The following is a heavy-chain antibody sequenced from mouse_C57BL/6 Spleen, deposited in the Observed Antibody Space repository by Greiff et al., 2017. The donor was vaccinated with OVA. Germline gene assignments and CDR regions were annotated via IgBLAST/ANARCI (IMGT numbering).Heavy chain of an antibody. J-gene: IGHJ1*03. CDR2: ISSGSSTI. D-gene: IGHD1-1*01. CDR1: GFTFSDYG. V-gene: IGHV5-17*01. CDR3: ARTGYYGSSFNWYFDV. Sequence: EVQRVESGGGLVKPGGSLKLSCAASGFTFSDYGMHWVRQAPEKGLEWVAYISSGSSTIYYADTVKGRFTISRDNAKNTLFLQMTSLRSEDTAMYYCARTGYYGSSFNWYFDVWGTGTTVTVSS.